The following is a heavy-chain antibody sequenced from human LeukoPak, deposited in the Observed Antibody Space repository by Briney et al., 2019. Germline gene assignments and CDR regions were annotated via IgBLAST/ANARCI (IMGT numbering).Heavy chain of an antibody. J-gene: IGHJ6*04. CDR3: AELGITMIGGV. CDR1: GFTFSSYE. CDR2: ISSSGSTI. Sequence: GGSLRLSCAASGFTFSSYEMNWVRQAPGKGLEWVSYISSSGSTIYYADSVKGRFTISRDNAKNSLYLQVNSLRAEDAAVYYCAELGITMIGGVWGKGTTVTISS. V-gene: IGHV3-48*03. D-gene: IGHD3-10*02.